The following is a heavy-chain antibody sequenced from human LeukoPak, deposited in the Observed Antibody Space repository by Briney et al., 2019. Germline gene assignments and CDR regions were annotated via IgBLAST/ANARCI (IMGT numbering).Heavy chain of an antibody. D-gene: IGHD2/OR15-2a*01. J-gene: IGHJ6*03. Sequence: ASVKVSCKASGYTFTSYYMHWVRQAPGKGLEWLGITNPSGGSTSYAQKFQGRVTMTRDMSTSTVYMELSSLRSEDTAVYYCARDVSPTLYYYYMDVWGKGTTVTVSS. CDR1: GYTFTSYY. CDR3: ARDVSPTLYYYYMDV. V-gene: IGHV1-46*01. CDR2: TNPSGGST.